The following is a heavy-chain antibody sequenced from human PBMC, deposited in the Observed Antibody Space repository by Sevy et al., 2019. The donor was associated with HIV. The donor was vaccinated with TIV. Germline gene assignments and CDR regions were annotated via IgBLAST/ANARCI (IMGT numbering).Heavy chain of an antibody. V-gene: IGHV3-30*18. CDR3: AKALYGFGEYGMDV. Sequence: GGSLRLSCAASGFTFSSYGMHWVRQAPGKGLEWVAVISYDGSNKYYADSVKGRFTISRDNSKNTLYLQMNSLRAEDTAVYYCAKALYGFGEYGMDVCGQGTTVTVSS. J-gene: IGHJ6*02. CDR2: ISYDGSNK. CDR1: GFTFSSYG. D-gene: IGHD3-10*01.